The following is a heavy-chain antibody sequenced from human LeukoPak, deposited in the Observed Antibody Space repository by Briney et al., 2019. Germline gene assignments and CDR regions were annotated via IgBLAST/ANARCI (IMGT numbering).Heavy chain of an antibody. J-gene: IGHJ4*02. CDR3: ATPHRAVASLQYYFDY. V-gene: IGHV3-23*01. D-gene: IGHD6-19*01. CDR1: GFTCSGYA. CDR2: ISGSGGST. Sequence: GGSLRLSCAGSGFTCSGYAMIWVRQAPGKGLEWCSAISGSGGSTYYADSVRGRFSISRDNSKNTLYLQMNSLRAEDTAVYYCATPHRAVASLQYYFDYCGRGTLVTVSS.